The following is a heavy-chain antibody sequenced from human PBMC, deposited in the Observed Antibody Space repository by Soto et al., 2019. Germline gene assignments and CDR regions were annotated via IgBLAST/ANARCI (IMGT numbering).Heavy chain of an antibody. CDR2: IYNGGST. J-gene: IGHJ4*02. CDR3: ARDLPPRDYFDF. CDR1: GGSIGSFY. V-gene: IGHV4-59*01. Sequence: QVQLQESGPGLVKPSETLSLTCKVSGGSIGSFYWSWIRQSPGKGLEWIGYIYNGGSTTYNPSLKSRLRMSVDTSKNQFSLRLSSVTAADTAVYYCARDLPPRDYFDFWGQGTLVTVSS.